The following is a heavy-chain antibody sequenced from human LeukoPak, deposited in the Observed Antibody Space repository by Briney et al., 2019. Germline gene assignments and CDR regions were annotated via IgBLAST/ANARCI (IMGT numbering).Heavy chain of an antibody. J-gene: IGHJ4*02. Sequence: PGGSLRLSCTASGFAFDEHGISWVRQVPGKGLELVSGINWSGGSTGYADPLRGRFTISRDNAKNSLYLQMDSLRAEDTALYYCARAPITSPFYFDYWGQGTLVTVSS. V-gene: IGHV3-20*04. D-gene: IGHD2-2*01. CDR2: INWSGGST. CDR3: ARAPITSPFYFDY. CDR1: GFAFDEHG.